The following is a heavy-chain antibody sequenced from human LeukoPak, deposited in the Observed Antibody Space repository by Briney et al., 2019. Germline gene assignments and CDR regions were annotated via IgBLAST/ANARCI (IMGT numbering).Heavy chain of an antibody. CDR2: INPNSGGT. V-gene: IGHV1-2*02. D-gene: IGHD5-12*01. CDR1: GYTFTGYY. J-gene: IGHJ4*02. CDR3: ARDEQYGGYDLDDY. Sequence: ASVKVSCKASGYTFTGYYMHWVRQAPGQGLEWMGWINPNSGGTNYAQKFQGRVTMTRDTSISTAYMELSRLRSDDTAVYYRARDEQYGGYDLDDYWGQGTLVTVSS.